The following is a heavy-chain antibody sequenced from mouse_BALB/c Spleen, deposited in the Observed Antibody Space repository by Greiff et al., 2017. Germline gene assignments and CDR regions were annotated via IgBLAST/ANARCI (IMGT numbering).Heavy chain of an antibody. J-gene: IGHJ3*01. CDR3: ARPITTATAWFAY. V-gene: IGHV5-12-1*01. CDR1: GFAFSSYD. Sequence: EVQVVESGGGLVKPGGSLKLSCAASGFAFSSYDMSWVRQTPEKRLEWVAYISSGGGSTYYPDTVKGRFTISRDNAKNTLYLQMSSLKSEDTAMYYCARPITTATAWFAYWGQGTLGTVSA. CDR2: ISSGGGST. D-gene: IGHD1-2*01.